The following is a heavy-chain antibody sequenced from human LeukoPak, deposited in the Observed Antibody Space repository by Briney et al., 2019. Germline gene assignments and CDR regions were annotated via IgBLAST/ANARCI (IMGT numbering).Heavy chain of an antibody. V-gene: IGHV1-2*02. D-gene: IGHD6-13*01. J-gene: IGHJ4*02. CDR3: ASVAAAGPYYFDY. CDR1: GYTFTGYY. Sequence: ASVKVSCKASGYTFTGYYMHWVRQAPGQGLEWMGWINPNSGGTNYAQKFQGRVTMTRDTSISTAYMELSRLRSDDTAVYYCASVAAAGPYYFDYWGQGTLVTVSS. CDR2: INPNSGGT.